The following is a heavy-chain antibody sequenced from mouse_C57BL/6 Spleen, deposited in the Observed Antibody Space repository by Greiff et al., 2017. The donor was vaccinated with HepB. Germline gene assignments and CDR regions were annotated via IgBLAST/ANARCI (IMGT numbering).Heavy chain of an antibody. CDR1: GYTFTSYW. D-gene: IGHD1-1*01. Sequence: VQLQQPGAELVRPGSSVKLSCKASGYTFTSYWMHWVKQRPIQGLEWIGNIDPSDSETHYNQKFKDKATLTVDKSSSTAYMQLSSLTSEDSAVYYCARGGYGSSYEFAYWGQGTLVTVSA. CDR2: IDPSDSET. CDR3: ARGGYGSSYEFAY. V-gene: IGHV1-52*01. J-gene: IGHJ3*01.